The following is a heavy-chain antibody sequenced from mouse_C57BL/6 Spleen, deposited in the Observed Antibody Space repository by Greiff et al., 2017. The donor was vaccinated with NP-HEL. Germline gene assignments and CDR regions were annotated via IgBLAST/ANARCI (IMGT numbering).Heavy chain of an antibody. Sequence: EVQLVESGGGLVQPKGSLKLSCAASGFSFNTYAMNWVRQAPGKGLEWVARIRSKSNNYATYYADSVKDRFTISRDDSESMLYLQMNNLKTEDTAMYYCVRQTDYDENAMDYWGQGTSVTVSS. CDR3: VRQTDYDENAMDY. V-gene: IGHV10-1*01. J-gene: IGHJ4*01. CDR1: GFSFNTYA. D-gene: IGHD2-4*01. CDR2: IRSKSNNYAT.